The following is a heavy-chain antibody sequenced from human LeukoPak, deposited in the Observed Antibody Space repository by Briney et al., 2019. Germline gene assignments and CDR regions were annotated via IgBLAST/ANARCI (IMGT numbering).Heavy chain of an antibody. J-gene: IGHJ4*02. CDR2: IWYDGSNK. CDR3: ARTRREYSSGWYVGLYFDY. CDR1: GFTISSYG. Sequence: PGGSLRLSCAASGFTISSYGMHWVRQAPGKGLEWVAVIWYDGSNKYYADSVKGRFTISRDNSKNTLYLQMNRLRAEDTAVYYCARTRREYSSGWYVGLYFDYWGQGTLVTVSS. V-gene: IGHV3-33*01. D-gene: IGHD6-19*01.